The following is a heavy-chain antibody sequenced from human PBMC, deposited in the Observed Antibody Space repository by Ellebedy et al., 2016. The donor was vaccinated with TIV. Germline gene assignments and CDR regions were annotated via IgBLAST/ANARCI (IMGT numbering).Heavy chain of an antibody. CDR2: IKSDGSVT. D-gene: IGHD3-3*01. V-gene: IGHV3-74*01. CDR3: ARGSDVGKAAFDI. J-gene: IGHJ3*02. CDR1: GFTFSTYW. Sequence: GESLKISCAASGFTFSTYWMHWVRQAPGKGLVWVSRIKSDGSVTNYADSVKGRFTISRDNAKNTLYLQMNSLRAEDTAVYYCARGSDVGKAAFDIWGQGTMVTVSS.